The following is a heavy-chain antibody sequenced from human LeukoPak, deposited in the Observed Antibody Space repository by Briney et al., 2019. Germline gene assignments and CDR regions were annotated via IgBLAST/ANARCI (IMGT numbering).Heavy chain of an antibody. D-gene: IGHD3-10*01. CDR2: ISGSGGST. CDR3: AKNELWFGEPWYFDY. CDR1: GFPFSSYS. Sequence: GGSLRLSCAVSGFPFSSYSMNWVRQAPGKGLEWVSAISGSGGSTYYADSVKGRFTISRDNSKNTLYLQMNSLRAEDTAVYYCAKNELWFGEPWYFDYWGQGTLVTVSS. J-gene: IGHJ4*02. V-gene: IGHV3-23*01.